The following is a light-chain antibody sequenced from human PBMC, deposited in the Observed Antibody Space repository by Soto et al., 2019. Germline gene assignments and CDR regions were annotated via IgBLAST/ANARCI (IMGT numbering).Light chain of an antibody. CDR3: SAYTSSSTWV. V-gene: IGLV2-14*01. J-gene: IGLJ2*01. CDR2: EVS. CDR1: SSDVGGYKY. Sequence: QSALTQPASVSGSPGQSIAISCTGSSSDVGGYKYVSWYQQYPGKAPKLMIYEVSNRPSEISKRFSGSKSGNTAFLTISGLRTDDEADYYCSAYTSSSTWVFGGGTKLTVL.